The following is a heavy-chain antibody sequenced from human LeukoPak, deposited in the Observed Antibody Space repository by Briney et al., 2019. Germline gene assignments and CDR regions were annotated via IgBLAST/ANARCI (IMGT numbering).Heavy chain of an antibody. D-gene: IGHD6-6*01. Sequence: SETLSLTCSVSGGSISSLYWSWIRQPPGKGLEWIGYIYYTGSTNYNPSLKSRVTIFVDMSKNQFSLRLSSVTAADTALYYCARHRAYSSSSPFDYWGQGTLVIVSS. CDR1: GGSISSLY. CDR3: ARHRAYSSSSPFDY. J-gene: IGHJ4*02. CDR2: IYYTGST. V-gene: IGHV4-59*08.